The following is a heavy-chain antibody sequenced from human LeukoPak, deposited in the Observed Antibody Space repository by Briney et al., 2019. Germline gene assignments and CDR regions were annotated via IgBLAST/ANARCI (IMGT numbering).Heavy chain of an antibody. D-gene: IGHD6-19*01. J-gene: IGHJ4*02. CDR2: IRSSTTYV. CDR1: GFTFSNYN. Sequence: GGSLRLSCAVSGFTFSNYNMNWVRQAPGKGLEWVSSIRSSTTYVYYADSVKGRFTISRDNAKNSLYLQMNSLRAEDTAVYYCARIAVAGNSPPFDYWGQGTLVTVSS. CDR3: ARIAVAGNSPPFDY. V-gene: IGHV3-21*01.